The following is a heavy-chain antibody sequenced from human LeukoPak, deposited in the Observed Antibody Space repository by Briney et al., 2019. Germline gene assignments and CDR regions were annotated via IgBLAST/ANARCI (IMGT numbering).Heavy chain of an antibody. J-gene: IGHJ6*03. CDR2: MIPVFGTA. CDR1: GYTITSYG. CDR3: ARDRYDILTGYAYYYYYMDV. D-gene: IGHD3-9*01. V-gene: IGHV1-69*06. Sequence: ASVKVSCKASGYTITSYGISWVRQAPGQGLEWMGGMIPVFGTANYAQKFQGRVTITADKSTSTAYMELSSLRSEDTAVYYCARDRYDILTGYAYYYYYMDVWGKGTTVTVSS.